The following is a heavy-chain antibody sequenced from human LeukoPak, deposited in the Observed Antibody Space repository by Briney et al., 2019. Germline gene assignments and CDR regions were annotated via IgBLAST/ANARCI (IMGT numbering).Heavy chain of an antibody. CDR2: IYYSGST. Sequence: PSQTLSLTCTVSGGSISSYYWSWIRQPPGKGLEWIGYIYYSGSTNYNPSLKSRVSISLDTSKNQFSLKLSSVTAADTAVYYCARMEGYYFDYWGQGTLVTVSS. J-gene: IGHJ4*02. D-gene: IGHD3-3*01. CDR1: GGSISSYY. V-gene: IGHV4-59*12. CDR3: ARMEGYYFDY.